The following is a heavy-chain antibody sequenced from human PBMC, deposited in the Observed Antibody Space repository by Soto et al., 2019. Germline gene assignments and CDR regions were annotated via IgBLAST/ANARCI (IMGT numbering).Heavy chain of an antibody. CDR2: IIPIFGTA. CDR3: ARRAPGIAVAEYYYYYGMDV. CDR1: GGTFSSYA. Sequence: QVQLVQSGAEVKKPGSSVKVSCKASGGTFSSYAISWVRQAPGQGLEWMGGIIPIFGTANYAQKFQGRVTITADEFTSTAYMELSSLRSEDTAVYYCARRAPGIAVAEYYYYYGMDVWGQGTTVTVSS. J-gene: IGHJ6*02. V-gene: IGHV1-69*01. D-gene: IGHD6-19*01.